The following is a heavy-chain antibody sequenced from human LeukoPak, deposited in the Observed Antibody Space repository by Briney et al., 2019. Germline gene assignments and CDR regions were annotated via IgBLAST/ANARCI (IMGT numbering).Heavy chain of an antibody. CDR1: GFTFSRFW. CDR2: INQDESAK. V-gene: IGHV3-7*03. D-gene: IGHD3-3*02. J-gene: IGHJ3*02. Sequence: GGSLRLSCAAPGFTFSRFWMSWVRQAPGKGLEWVASINQDESAKHYVDSVRGRFTISRDNAKNTLYLQMNSLRAEDTAVYYCAKIRPPAYDIWGQGTMVTVSS. CDR3: AKIRPPAYDI.